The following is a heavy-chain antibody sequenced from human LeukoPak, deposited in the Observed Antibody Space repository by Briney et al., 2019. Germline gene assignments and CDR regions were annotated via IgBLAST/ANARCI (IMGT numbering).Heavy chain of an antibody. D-gene: IGHD2-21*02. CDR2: ISYDGSNK. V-gene: IGHV3-30*09. Sequence: GGSLRLSCAASGFSFSSYAMHWVRQAPGKGLEWVALISYDGSNKYYADSVKGRFAISRDNSKNTLYLQMNSLRAGDTAVYYCARELVVVTTISGHYWGQGTLVTVSS. CDR1: GFSFSSYA. CDR3: ARELVVVTTISGHY. J-gene: IGHJ4*02.